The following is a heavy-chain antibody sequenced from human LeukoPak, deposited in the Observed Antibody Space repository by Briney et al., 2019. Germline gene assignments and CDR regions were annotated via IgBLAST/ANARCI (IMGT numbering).Heavy chain of an antibody. Sequence: PGRSLRLSCTASGFTFSSYGMHWVRQAPGQGLEWVTLISYDGSNKYYADSVKGRFTISRDNSKNTLYLQMNSLRAEDTAVYYCAKEGYDFWSGYTQRHFDYWGQGTLVTVSS. V-gene: IGHV3-30*18. J-gene: IGHJ4*02. CDR1: GFTFSSYG. CDR3: AKEGYDFWSGYTQRHFDY. D-gene: IGHD3-3*01. CDR2: ISYDGSNK.